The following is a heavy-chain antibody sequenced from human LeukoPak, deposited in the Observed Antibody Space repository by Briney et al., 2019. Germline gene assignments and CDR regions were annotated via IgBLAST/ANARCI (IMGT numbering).Heavy chain of an antibody. CDR3: ARVEGSSSPFDY. J-gene: IGHJ4*02. V-gene: IGHV1-69*04. Sequence: SVKVSCKASGGTFSSYAISWVRQAPGQGLEWMGRIIPIPGIANYAQKFQGRVTITADKSTSTAYMELSSLRSEDTAVYYCARVEGSSSPFDYWGQGTLVTVSS. CDR1: GGTFSSYA. CDR2: IIPIPGIA. D-gene: IGHD6-6*01.